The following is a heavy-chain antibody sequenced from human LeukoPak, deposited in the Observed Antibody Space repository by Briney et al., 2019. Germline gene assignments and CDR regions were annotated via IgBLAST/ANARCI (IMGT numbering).Heavy chain of an antibody. CDR1: GFTFSSYT. J-gene: IGHJ4*02. CDR3: ARDIATAGPSAIEY. CDR2: ISTSSYYI. D-gene: IGHD6-13*01. V-gene: IGHV3-21*01. Sequence: GGSLRLSCAASGFTFSSYTMNWVRPAPGKGLEWVSSISTSSYYIYYADSVKGRFTISRDNAKNSLFLQMNSLRVEDTAVYYCARDIATAGPSAIEYWGQGTLVTVSS.